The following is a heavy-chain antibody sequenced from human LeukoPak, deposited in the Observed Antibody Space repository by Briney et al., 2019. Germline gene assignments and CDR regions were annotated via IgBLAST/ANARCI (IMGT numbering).Heavy chain of an antibody. D-gene: IGHD4-17*01. J-gene: IGHJ4*02. Sequence: TGGSLRLSCAASGFTFSKYAMSWVRQAPGKGLGWVSAISPSDGNTFYADSAKGRFTISRDNSKNTLSLQMNSLRAEDTALYYCAKDSSVPYGITEWGQGTLVTVSS. CDR2: ISPSDGNT. CDR1: GFTFSKYA. V-gene: IGHV3-23*01. CDR3: AKDSSVPYGITE.